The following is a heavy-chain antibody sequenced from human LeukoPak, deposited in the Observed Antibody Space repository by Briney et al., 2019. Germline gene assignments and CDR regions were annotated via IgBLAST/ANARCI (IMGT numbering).Heavy chain of an antibody. D-gene: IGHD2-21*02. CDR2: VHYSGTT. V-gene: IGHV4-59*01. J-gene: IGHJ3*02. Sequence: SETLSLTCTVSDGSITNNDWSWVRQTPGKGLEFIGYVHYSGTTNYNPSLRSRVTISIDTSRKHFFLKLKSVTAADTAVYYCARDRNCGGDCYPAEDAFDIWGQGTMVTVSS. CDR3: ARDRNCGGDCYPAEDAFDI. CDR1: DGSITNND.